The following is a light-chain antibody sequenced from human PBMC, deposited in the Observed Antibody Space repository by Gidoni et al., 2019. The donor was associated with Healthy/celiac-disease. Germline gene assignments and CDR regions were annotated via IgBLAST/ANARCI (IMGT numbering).Light chain of an antibody. CDR2: QDS. CDR1: KLGDKY. Sequence: SYELTQPPSVSVSPGQTAIITCSGDKLGDKYACWYQQKPGQSPVLVIYQDSKRPSGIPERFSGSNSGNTATLTISGTQAMEEADYYCQAWDSRNVLFGTGTKVTVL. V-gene: IGLV3-1*01. J-gene: IGLJ1*01. CDR3: QAWDSRNVL.